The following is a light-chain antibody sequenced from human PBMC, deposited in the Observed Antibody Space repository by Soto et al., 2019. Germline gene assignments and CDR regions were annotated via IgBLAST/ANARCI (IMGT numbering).Light chain of an antibody. CDR1: SSDVGGYNY. CDR3: SSYPSSSTLVV. J-gene: IGLJ1*01. Sequence: QSVRTQPASVSGSPGQSITISCTGTSSDVGGYNYVSWYQQHPGKAPKLMIYDVSNRPSGVSNRFSGSKSGNTASLTISGLQAEDEADSYCSSYPSSSTLVVFGTGTKVTVL. CDR2: DVS. V-gene: IGLV2-14*01.